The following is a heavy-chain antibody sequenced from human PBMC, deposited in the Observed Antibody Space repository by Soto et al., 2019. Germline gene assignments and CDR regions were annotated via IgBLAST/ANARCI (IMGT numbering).Heavy chain of an antibody. V-gene: IGHV2-5*02. J-gene: IGHJ1*01. D-gene: IGHD3-10*01. CDR2: IYGDDDK. Sequence: QITLKESGPTLVKPTQTLTLTCTFSGFSLSTSGVGVGWVRQPPGKALEWLAVIYGDDDKQYSPSLKSSLTITKDTSKNQVVLIMTNMDPVDTATYFCAHRMRQDDHYGSESYVHWGQGTLVTVSS. CDR3: AHRMRQDDHYGSESYVH. CDR1: GFSLSTSGVG.